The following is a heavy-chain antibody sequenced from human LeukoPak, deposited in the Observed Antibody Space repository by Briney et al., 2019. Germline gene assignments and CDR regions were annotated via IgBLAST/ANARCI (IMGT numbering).Heavy chain of an antibody. CDR1: GYTFTSYY. CDR3: ARGGSGYYSDAFDI. D-gene: IGHD3-22*01. Sequence: ASVTVSFKASGYTFTSYYMHWVRQAPGQGLEWMGIINPSGGSRSHAQKFQGRGTMTSDTSTSTVYMEPSSLRSEDTAVYYCARGGSGYYSDAFDIWGQGTMVTVSS. J-gene: IGHJ3*02. V-gene: IGHV1-46*01. CDR2: INPSGGSR.